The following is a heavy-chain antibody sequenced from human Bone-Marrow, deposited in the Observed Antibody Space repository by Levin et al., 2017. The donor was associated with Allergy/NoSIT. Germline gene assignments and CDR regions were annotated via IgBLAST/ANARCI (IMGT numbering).Heavy chain of an antibody. V-gene: IGHV1-2*02. CDR1: GYTFTGYY. J-gene: IGHJ6*02. Sequence: GASVKVSCKASGYTFTGYYMHWVRQAPGQGLEWMGWINPNSGGTNYAQKFQGRVTMTRDTSISTAYMELSRLRSDDTAVYYCAVCTNGVSSRGYGMDVWGQGTTVTVSS. CDR3: AVCTNGVSSRGYGMDV. D-gene: IGHD2-8*01. CDR2: INPNSGGT.